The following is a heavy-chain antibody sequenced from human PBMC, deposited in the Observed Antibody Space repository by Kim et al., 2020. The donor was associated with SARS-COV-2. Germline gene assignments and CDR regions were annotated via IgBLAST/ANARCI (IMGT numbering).Heavy chain of an antibody. CDR1: GLTFSSHA. Sequence: GGSLRLSCAASGLTFSSHAMSWVRQAPGKGLQWVSVIYTGGSSTHYSDSVKGRFTISRDDSKNTLYLQMNSLSAEDTAVYFCANAPYNWNYYHYWGQGTPVTVSS. CDR3: ANAPYNWNYYHY. J-gene: IGHJ4*02. D-gene: IGHD1-20*01. V-gene: IGHV3-23*03. CDR2: IYTGGSST.